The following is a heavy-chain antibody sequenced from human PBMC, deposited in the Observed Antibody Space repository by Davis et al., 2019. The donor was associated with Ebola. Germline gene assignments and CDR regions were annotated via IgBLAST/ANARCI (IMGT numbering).Heavy chain of an antibody. CDR3: AKKFNNAWPSFDY. CDR1: GFSFSPND. D-gene: IGHD3-16*01. CDR2: MSGSYGSK. Sequence: GESLKISCEASGFSFSPNDMSWVRQTPDKGLNWVSGMSGSYGSKSYADSVRGRFTISRDDSKNTLYLQMNSLRDEDTAVYYCAKKFNNAWPSFDYWGQGILVTVSS. J-gene: IGHJ4*02. V-gene: IGHV3-23*01.